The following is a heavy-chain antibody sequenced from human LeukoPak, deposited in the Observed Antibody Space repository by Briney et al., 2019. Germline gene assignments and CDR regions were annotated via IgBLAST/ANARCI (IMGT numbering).Heavy chain of an antibody. J-gene: IGHJ5*02. D-gene: IGHD3-22*01. Sequence: GSLRLSCAASGFTFSNAWMSWVRQPPGKGLEWIGEINHSGSTNYNPSLKSRVTISVDTSKNQFSLKLKSVTAADTAVYYCARLTMIVVVDWFDPWGQGTQVTVSS. V-gene: IGHV4-34*01. CDR2: INHSGST. CDR1: GFTFSNAW. CDR3: ARLTMIVVVDWFDP.